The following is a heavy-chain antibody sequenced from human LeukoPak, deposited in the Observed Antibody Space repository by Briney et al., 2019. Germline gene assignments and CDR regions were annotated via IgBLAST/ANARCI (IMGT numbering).Heavy chain of an antibody. V-gene: IGHV1-8*01. CDR3: ARAGLRAKIKFDC. D-gene: IGHD4-17*01. Sequence: ASVKLSCTASEYTFSSYDIKWARHTNGHGLELLLWMNPNSGNTGYAQKLQGRVTMTRDTPISTPYMELSSVRSEDTTVYYCARAGLRAKIKFDCWGQGTLVTVAS. J-gene: IGHJ4*02. CDR1: EYTFSSYD. CDR2: MNPNSGNT.